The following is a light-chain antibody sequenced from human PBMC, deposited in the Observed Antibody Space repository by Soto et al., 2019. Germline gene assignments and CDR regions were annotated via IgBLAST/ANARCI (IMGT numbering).Light chain of an antibody. J-gene: IGLJ2*01. CDR1: SSDVGDYNY. CDR3: SSYRSISTLVL. V-gene: IGLV2-14*01. CDR2: DVS. Sequence: QPVLTQPASVSGSPGQSITISCTGTSSDVGDYNYVSWYQQHPGKAPKLMIYDVSNRPSGVSDRFSGSKSGNTASLTISGLQAEDESDYYCSSYRSISTLVLFGGGTKLTVL.